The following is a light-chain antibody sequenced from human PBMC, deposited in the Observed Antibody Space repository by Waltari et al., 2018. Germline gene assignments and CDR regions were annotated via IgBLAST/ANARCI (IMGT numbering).Light chain of an antibody. V-gene: IGKV3-20*01. CDR2: GAS. CDR1: QSVISNY. J-gene: IGKJ3*01. Sequence: EIVLTQSPGTLSLSPGERATLSCRASQSVISNYLAWYQQKPGQAPRLLIYGASTRATGIPDRFSGSGSGTDFTLTISRLEPEDFVVYSCQQYGYSPPTFGPGTKVDIK. CDR3: QQYGYSPPT.